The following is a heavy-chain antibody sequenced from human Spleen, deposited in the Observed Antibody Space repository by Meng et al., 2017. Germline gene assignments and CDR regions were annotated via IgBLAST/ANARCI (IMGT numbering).Heavy chain of an antibody. J-gene: IGHJ3*02. CDR1: GFTFDDYG. Sequence: GESLKISCAASGFTFDDYGMSWVRQAPGKGLEWVSGINWNGGSTGYADSVKGRFTISRDNAKNSLYLQMNSLRAEDTAVYYCARAPEGPAAFDIWGQGTKVT. CDR2: INWNGGST. V-gene: IGHV3-20*04. CDR3: ARAPEGPAAFDI.